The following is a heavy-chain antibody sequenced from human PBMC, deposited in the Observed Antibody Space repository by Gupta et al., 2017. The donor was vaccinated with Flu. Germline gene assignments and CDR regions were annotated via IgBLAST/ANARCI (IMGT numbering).Heavy chain of an antibody. J-gene: IGHJ1*01. V-gene: IGHV3-23*01. CDR1: GFTFRNYA. Sequence: EVQLLESGGALVQPGGSLRLSCAASGFTFRNYAMNWVRQAPGKGLEWVSAIDENGSDTGGGTHYADSVKGRFTISRDNSKDTLYLEMKFLRAEDTAVYYCTRQYVQHWGQGTPVTVSS. CDR3: TRQYVQH. CDR2: IDENGSDTGGGT.